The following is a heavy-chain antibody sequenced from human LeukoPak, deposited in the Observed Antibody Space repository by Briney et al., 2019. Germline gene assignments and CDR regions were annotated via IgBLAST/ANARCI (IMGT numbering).Heavy chain of an antibody. CDR2: ISGSGGST. D-gene: IGHD2-2*01. Sequence: PGGSLRLSCAASGFTFSSYAMSWVRQAPGKGLEWVSAISGSGGSTYYADSVKGRFTISRDNSKNTLYLQMNSLRAEDTAVYYCAKDILVGYQLLIFDYWGQGTLVTVSS. CDR1: GFTFSSYA. CDR3: AKDILVGYQLLIFDY. J-gene: IGHJ4*02. V-gene: IGHV3-23*01.